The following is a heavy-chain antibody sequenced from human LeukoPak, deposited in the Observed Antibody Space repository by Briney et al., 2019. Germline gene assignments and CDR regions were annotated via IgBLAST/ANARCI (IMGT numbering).Heavy chain of an antibody. V-gene: IGHV4-34*10. CDR2: TT. CDR1: GFTFSSYS. J-gene: IGHJ6*02. D-gene: IGHD1-26*01. CDR3: VRILGRYQEGMDV. Sequence: GSLRLSCAASGFTFSSYSMNWVRQPPGTGLQWIATTYEGASLKSRVTISLDTSKNQFFLRLTSVTAADTAVYYCVRILGRYQEGMDVWGPGITVTVSS.